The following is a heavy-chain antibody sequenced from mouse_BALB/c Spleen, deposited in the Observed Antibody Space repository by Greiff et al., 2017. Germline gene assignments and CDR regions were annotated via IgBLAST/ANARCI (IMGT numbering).Heavy chain of an antibody. Sequence: QVHVKQSGPGLVQPSQSLSITCTVSGFSLTSYDISWIRQPPGKGLEWLGVIWTGGGTNYNSAFMSRLSISKDNSKSQVFLKMNSLQTDDTAIYYCVIWDRYDDYYAMDYWGQGTSVTVSS. CDR3: VIWDRYDDYYAMDY. J-gene: IGHJ4*01. D-gene: IGHD2-14*01. CDR1: GFSLTSYD. CDR2: IWTGGGT. V-gene: IGHV2-9-2*01.